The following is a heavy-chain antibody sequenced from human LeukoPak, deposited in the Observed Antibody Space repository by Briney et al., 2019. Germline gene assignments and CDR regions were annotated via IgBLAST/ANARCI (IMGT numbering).Heavy chain of an antibody. J-gene: IGHJ2*01. CDR2: ISSSGSTI. CDR1: GFTFSSYE. V-gene: IGHV3-48*03. Sequence: GGSLRLSCAASGFTFSSYEMNWVRQAPGKGLEWVSYISSSGSTIYYADSVKGRFTISRDNAKNSLYLQMNSLRAEDTAVYYCARDGIGQWLVRRRHLDLWGRGTLVTVSS. D-gene: IGHD6-19*01. CDR3: ARDGIGQWLVRRRHLDL.